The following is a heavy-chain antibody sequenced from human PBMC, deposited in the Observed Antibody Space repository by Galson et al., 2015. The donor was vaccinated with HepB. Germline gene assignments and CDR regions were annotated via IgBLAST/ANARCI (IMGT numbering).Heavy chain of an antibody. CDR2: ISAYNGNT. J-gene: IGHJ6*03. D-gene: IGHD2-15*01. V-gene: IGHV1-18*01. CDR1: GYTFTSYG. CDR3: ARVPDCSGGSCYSNYYYYYMDV. Sequence: SVKVSCKASGYTFTSYGISWVRQAPGQGLEWMGWISAYNGNTNYAQKLQGRVTMTTDTSTSTAYMEMRSLRSDDTAVYYCARVPDCSGGSCYSNYYYYYMDVWGKGTTVTVSS.